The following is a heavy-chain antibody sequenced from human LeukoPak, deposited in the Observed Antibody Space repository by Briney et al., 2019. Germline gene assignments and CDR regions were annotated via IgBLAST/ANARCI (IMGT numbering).Heavy chain of an antibody. CDR1: GFTFSIYT. V-gene: IGHV3-21*01. CDR2: ISGSSSYS. D-gene: IGHD6-13*01. Sequence: GGSLRPSCEASGFTFSIYTMNWVRQAPGKGLEWVSSISGSSSYSYYADSLKGRFTISRDNAKNSLYLQMNSLRAEDTAVYYCARDTFGSSLYYFDNWGQGTLVTVSS. J-gene: IGHJ4*02. CDR3: ARDTFGSSLYYFDN.